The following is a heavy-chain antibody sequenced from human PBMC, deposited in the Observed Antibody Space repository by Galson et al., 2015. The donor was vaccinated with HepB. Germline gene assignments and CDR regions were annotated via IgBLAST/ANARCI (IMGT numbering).Heavy chain of an antibody. CDR1: GFSFSSYW. V-gene: IGHV3-7*03. CDR3: ARVPYSSTSPRFDP. CDR2: IKQDGSEK. J-gene: IGHJ5*02. Sequence: SLRLSCAGSGFSFSSYWMSWVRQASEKGLGWVANIKQDGSEKYYVDSVKGRFTISRDNARNSVYLQMSSLRAEDTAIYYCARVPYSSTSPRFDPWGQGTLVTVSS. D-gene: IGHD2-2*01.